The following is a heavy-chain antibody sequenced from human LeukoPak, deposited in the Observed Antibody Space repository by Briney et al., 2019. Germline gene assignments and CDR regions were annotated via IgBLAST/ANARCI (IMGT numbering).Heavy chain of an antibody. CDR2: IYHSGST. J-gene: IGHJ4*02. CDR3: ARKDDSRGYGTFDY. D-gene: IGHD3-22*01. CDR1: GGSISGTNW. Sequence: SETLSLTCAVAGGSISGTNWWSWVRQPPGKGLEWIGEIYHSGSTNYNPSLKSRGTMSVDKSKNQFSLKLTSVTAADTAVYYCARKDDSRGYGTFDYWGRGTLVTVSS. V-gene: IGHV4-4*02.